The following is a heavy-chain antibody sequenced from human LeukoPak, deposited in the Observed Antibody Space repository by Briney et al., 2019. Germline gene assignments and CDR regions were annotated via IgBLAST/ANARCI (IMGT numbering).Heavy chain of an antibody. CDR3: ARDGPAQMVDLDY. V-gene: IGHV1-2*02. CDR1: GYTFSGTGWY. J-gene: IGHJ4*02. D-gene: IGHD3-10*01. CDR2: IHPNNGDT. Sequence: ASVKVSCKASGYTFSGTGWYLYWLRQAPGQGLECIGWIHPNNGDTAYAQKFEGRVAMTRDTSISTAYMELRRLRPDDTAVYFCARDGPAQMVDLDYWGQGTLVTVSS.